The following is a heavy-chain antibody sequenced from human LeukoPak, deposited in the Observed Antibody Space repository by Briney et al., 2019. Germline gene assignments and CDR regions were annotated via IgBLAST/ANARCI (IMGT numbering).Heavy chain of an antibody. V-gene: IGHV3-21*01. CDR3: ARAGYSTGWYYFDY. CDR2: ISSSSSYM. CDR1: GFTFSSYA. J-gene: IGHJ4*02. Sequence: GGSLRLSCAASGFTFSSYAMSWVRQAPGKGLEWVSSISSSSSYMYYADSVKGRFTVSRDNAKNSLYLQMNSLRAEDTAVYYCARAGYSTGWYYFDYWGQGTLVTVSS. D-gene: IGHD6-19*01.